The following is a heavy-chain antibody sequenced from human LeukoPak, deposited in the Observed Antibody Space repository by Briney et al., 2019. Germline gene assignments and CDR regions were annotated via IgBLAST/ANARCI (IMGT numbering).Heavy chain of an antibody. CDR1: GGTFSSYA. Sequence: GASVKVSCKASGGTFSSYAISWVRQAPGQGLEWMGRIIPILGIANYAQKFHGRVTITADKSTSTAYMELSSLRSEDTAVYYCARGHSSGYNYWGQGTLVTVSS. CDR2: IIPILGIA. D-gene: IGHD3-22*01. CDR3: ARGHSSGYNY. V-gene: IGHV1-69*04. J-gene: IGHJ4*02.